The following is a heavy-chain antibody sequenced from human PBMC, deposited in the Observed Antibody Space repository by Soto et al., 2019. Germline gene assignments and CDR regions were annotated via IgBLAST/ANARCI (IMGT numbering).Heavy chain of an antibody. J-gene: IGHJ5*02. V-gene: IGHV4-31*03. D-gene: IGHD6-13*01. CDR3: ARGLIAAAGTKNWFDP. Sequence: SETLSLTCTVSGGSISSGGYYWSWIRQHPGKGLEWIGYIYYSGSTYYNPSLKSRVTISVDTSKNQFSLKLSSVTAADTAVYYCARGLIAAAGTKNWFDPWGQGTLVTVSS. CDR1: GGSISSGGYY. CDR2: IYYSGST.